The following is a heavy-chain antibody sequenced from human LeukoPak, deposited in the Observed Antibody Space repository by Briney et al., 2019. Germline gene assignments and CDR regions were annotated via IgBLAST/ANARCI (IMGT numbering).Heavy chain of an antibody. D-gene: IGHD1-7*01. CDR2: LWYDGSLK. CDR1: GFIFSNYG. J-gene: IGHJ3*01. Sequence: GPLRLSCVASGFIFSNYGMHWVRQAPGKGLEWVAVLWYDGSLKYYADSVKGRFTISRDNFKSTLYLQMDSLRAEDTAMYYCARDRELLPHDAFDLWGQGTMVTVSS. CDR3: ARDRELLPHDAFDL. V-gene: IGHV3-33*01.